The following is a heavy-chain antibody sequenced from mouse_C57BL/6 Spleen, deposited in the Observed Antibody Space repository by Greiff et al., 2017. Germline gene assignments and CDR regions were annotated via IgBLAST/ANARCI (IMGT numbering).Heavy chain of an antibody. D-gene: IGHD1-1*01. CDR1: GYTFTDYY. CDR2: INPNNGGT. V-gene: IGHV1-26*01. Sequence: VQLQQSGPELVKPGASVKISCKASGYTFTDYYMNWVKQSHGKSLEWIGDINPNNGGTSYNQKFKGKATLTVDKSSSTAYMELRSLTSEDSAVYYCARIRGSSYWYFDVWGTGTTVTVSS. CDR3: ARIRGSSYWYFDV. J-gene: IGHJ1*03.